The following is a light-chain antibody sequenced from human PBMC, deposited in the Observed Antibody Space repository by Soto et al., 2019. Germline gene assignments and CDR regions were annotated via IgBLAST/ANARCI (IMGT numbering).Light chain of an antibody. CDR2: GNN. V-gene: IGLV1-40*01. J-gene: IGLJ2*01. CDR3: QSYDNSLTGVV. Sequence: QSVLTQPPSVSGAPGQRVTISCTGSSSNIGAGYEVHWYQQLPGTAPKLLIYGNNDRPSGVPDRFSASKSRTSASLAITGLRAEDEADYYCQSYDNSLTGVVFGGGTKLTVL. CDR1: SSNIGAGYE.